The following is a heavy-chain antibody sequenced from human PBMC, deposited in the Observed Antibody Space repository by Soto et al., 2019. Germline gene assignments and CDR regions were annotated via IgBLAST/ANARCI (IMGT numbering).Heavy chain of an antibody. J-gene: IGHJ4*02. V-gene: IGHV1-69*02. D-gene: IGHD3-16*02. CDR2: IIHILGIA. CDR3: ARGGGPRGSYPLFDY. CDR1: GGTFSSYT. Sequence: QVQLVQSGAEVKKPGSSVKVSCKASGGTFSSYTISWVRQAPGQGLEWMGRIIHILGIANYAQKFQGRGTITADKSTSTAYMERSSRRSEATAVYYCARGGGPRGSYPLFDYWGQGTLVTVSS.